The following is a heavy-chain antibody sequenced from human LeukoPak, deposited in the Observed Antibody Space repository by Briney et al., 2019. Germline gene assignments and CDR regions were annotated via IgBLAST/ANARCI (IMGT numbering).Heavy chain of an antibody. D-gene: IGHD6-19*01. V-gene: IGHV3-20*04. J-gene: IGHJ5*02. Sequence: GGSLRLSCAASGFTFDDSGMSCVRQDPGKGQEWVSGINWTGGSTGYADSVKGRFTISRDNAKNSLYLQMNSLRAEDTALYYCARATAVAGTTWFDPWGQGTLVTVSS. CDR1: GFTFDDSG. CDR3: ARATAVAGTTWFDP. CDR2: INWTGGST.